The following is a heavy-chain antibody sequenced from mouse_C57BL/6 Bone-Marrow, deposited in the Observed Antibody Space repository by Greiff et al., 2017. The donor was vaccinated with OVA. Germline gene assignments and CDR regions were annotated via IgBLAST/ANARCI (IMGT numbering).Heavy chain of an antibody. D-gene: IGHD2-3*01. V-gene: IGHV5-4*01. CDR3: ARDDGYAWFAY. CDR1: GFTFSSYA. J-gene: IGHJ3*01. CDR2: ISDGGSYT. Sequence: VQGVESGGGLVKPGGSLKLSCAASGFTFSSYAMSWVRQTPEKRLEWVATISDGGSYTYYPDNVKGRFTISRDNAKNNLYLQMSHLKSEDTAMYYCARDDGYAWFAYWGQGTLVTVSA.